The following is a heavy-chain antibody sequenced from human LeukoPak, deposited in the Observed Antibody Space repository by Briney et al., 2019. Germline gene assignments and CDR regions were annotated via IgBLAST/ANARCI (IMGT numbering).Heavy chain of an antibody. D-gene: IGHD2-15*01. J-gene: IGHJ3*01. CDR2: ISYDGRNK. CDR1: GFTFSTYC. CDR3: AKPRDIDSWAFDV. Sequence: GGSLRLSCAASGFTFSTYCMNWVRQAPGKGLEWVAGISYDGRNKYYADSVKGRFTISRDNSKNTLNLQMNSLRTEDTAVYYCAKPRDIDSWAFDVWGQGTMVTVS. V-gene: IGHV3-30*18.